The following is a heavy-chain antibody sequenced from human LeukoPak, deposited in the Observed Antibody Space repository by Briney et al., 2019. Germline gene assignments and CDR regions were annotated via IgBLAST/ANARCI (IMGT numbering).Heavy chain of an antibody. CDR1: GGSISSSSYY. V-gene: IGHV4-39*01. CDR2: IYYSGST. D-gene: IGHD6-6*01. CDR3: ARHDGSSSGYYGMDV. J-gene: IGHJ6*02. Sequence: PSEPLSLTCTVSGGSISSSSYYWGWIRQPPGKGLEWIGSIYYSGSTYYNPSLKSRVTISVDTSKNQFSLKLSSVTAADTAVYYCARHDGSSSGYYGMDVWGQGTTVTVSS.